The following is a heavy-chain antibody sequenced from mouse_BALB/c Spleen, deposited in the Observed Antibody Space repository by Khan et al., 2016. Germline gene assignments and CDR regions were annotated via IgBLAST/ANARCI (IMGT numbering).Heavy chain of an antibody. J-gene: IGHJ3*01. CDR3: ARADGYDGGFAY. D-gene: IGHD2-2*01. CDR1: GFTFTDYY. Sequence: EVQLVESGGGLVQPGGSLRLSCATSGFTFTDYYMSWVRQPPGKALEWLGFIRNKANGYTTEYSASVKGRFTISRDNSQSILYLQMNTLRAEDSATYYCARADGYDGGFAYWGQGTLVTVSA. V-gene: IGHV7-3*02. CDR2: IRNKANGYTT.